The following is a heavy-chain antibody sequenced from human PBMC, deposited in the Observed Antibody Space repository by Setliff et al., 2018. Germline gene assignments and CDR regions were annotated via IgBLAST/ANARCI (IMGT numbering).Heavy chain of an antibody. CDR1: GGSFSGYC. J-gene: IGHJ6*02. Sequence: PSETLSLTCAVYGGSFSGYCWSWIRQPPGKGLEWIGEINHSGSTNYNPSLKSRVTISVDTSKNQFSLKLSSVTAADTAVYYCARRAVAVVSGMDVWGQGTTVTVSS. CDR3: ARRAVAVVSGMDV. CDR2: INHSGST. V-gene: IGHV4-34*01. D-gene: IGHD6-19*01.